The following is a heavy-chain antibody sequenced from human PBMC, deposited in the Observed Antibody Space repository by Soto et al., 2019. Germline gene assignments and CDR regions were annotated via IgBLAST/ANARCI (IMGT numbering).Heavy chain of an antibody. CDR1: GFTFSSYA. D-gene: IGHD5-12*01. CDR2: IIGSGGST. CDR3: AREEMATIAMYFDY. V-gene: IGHV3-23*01. J-gene: IGHJ4*02. Sequence: PAGSLRLSCAASGFTFSSYAMSWVRQAPGKGLEWVSAIIGSGGSTYYADSVKGRFTISRDTSKQPLYLQMNSLRAEDTAVYYCAREEMATIAMYFDYWGQGTLVTVSS.